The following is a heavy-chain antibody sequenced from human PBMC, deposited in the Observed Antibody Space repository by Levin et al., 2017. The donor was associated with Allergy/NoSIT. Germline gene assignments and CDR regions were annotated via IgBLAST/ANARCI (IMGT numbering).Heavy chain of an antibody. Sequence: MPGGSLRLSCVASGFTFTTYTMNWVRQAPGRGLEWVSSISSTSDYIFYADAVRGRFTISRDNAKNSLFLQMISLRGDDTAVYYCARDNPPGDLTGTKSLGYWGQGTLVTVSS. CDR3: ARDNPPGDLTGTKSLGY. D-gene: IGHD1-7*01. CDR2: ISSTSDYI. V-gene: IGHV3-21*01. CDR1: GFTFTTYT. J-gene: IGHJ4*02.